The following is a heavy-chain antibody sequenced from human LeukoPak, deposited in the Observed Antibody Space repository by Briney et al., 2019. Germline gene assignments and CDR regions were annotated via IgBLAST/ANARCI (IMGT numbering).Heavy chain of an antibody. D-gene: IGHD5-24*01. CDR1: GYSISSNY. CDR2: IKQDGSEK. Sequence: PSETLSLTCTVSGYSISSNYYWAWVRQAPGKGLEWVANIKQDGSEKYYVDSVKGRFTISRDNAKNSLYLQMNSLRAEDTAVYYCAKDHGDGYVYYFDYWGQGTLVTVSS. V-gene: IGHV3-7*03. CDR3: AKDHGDGYVYYFDY. J-gene: IGHJ4*02.